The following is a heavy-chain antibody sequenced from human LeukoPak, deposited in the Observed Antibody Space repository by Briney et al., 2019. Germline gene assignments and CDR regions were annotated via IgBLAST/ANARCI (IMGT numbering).Heavy chain of an antibody. V-gene: IGHV1-69*06. D-gene: IGHD6-13*01. CDR3: ARGRPTTSIAAAGVNWFDP. J-gene: IGHJ5*02. Sequence: GSSVKVSYKASGGTFSSYGISWVRQAPGQGLEWMGGIIPIFGTANYAQKFQGRVTITADKSTSTAYMELSSLRSEDTAVYYCARGRPTTSIAAAGVNWFDPWGQGTLVTVSS. CDR1: GGTFSSYG. CDR2: IIPIFGTA.